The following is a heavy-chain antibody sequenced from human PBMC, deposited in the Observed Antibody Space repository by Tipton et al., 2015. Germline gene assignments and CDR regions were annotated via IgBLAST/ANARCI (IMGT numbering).Heavy chain of an antibody. CDR1: GGSFSGYY. J-gene: IGHJ5*02. Sequence: GLVKPSETLSVTCGVYGGSFSGYYWSWIRQPPGKGLEWIGGINHSGSTNYNPSLKSRVTISVDTSKNQFSLKLSSVTAADTAMYYCARGGYDIWSGSKTYNWFDPWGQGTLVTVSS. V-gene: IGHV4-34*01. CDR2: INHSGST. D-gene: IGHD3-3*01. CDR3: ARGGYDIWSGSKTYNWFDP.